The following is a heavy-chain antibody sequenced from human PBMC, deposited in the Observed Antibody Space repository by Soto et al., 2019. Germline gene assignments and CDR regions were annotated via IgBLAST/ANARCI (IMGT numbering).Heavy chain of an antibody. CDR3: ATRGYSNGYPDY. Sequence: EVQLLDSGGGLVQPGGSLRLSCAASGFTFRNYAMSWVRQARGTGLEWVSTISANGGSTNYADSVKGRFTISRDNSKSTMYLQMNSLGADDTAVYYCATRGYSNGYPDYWGQGTLVIVSS. J-gene: IGHJ4*02. CDR1: GFTFRNYA. V-gene: IGHV3-23*01. CDR2: ISANGGST. D-gene: IGHD5-18*01.